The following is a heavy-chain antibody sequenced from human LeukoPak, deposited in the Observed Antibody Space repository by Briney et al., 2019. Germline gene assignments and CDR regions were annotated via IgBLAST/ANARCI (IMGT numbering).Heavy chain of an antibody. Sequence: GGSLRLSCAASGFTFSNYWMHWVRQAPGKGLVWVSRINSDGSSTSYADSVKGRFTISRDNAKNTLYLQMNSLRAEDTAVYYCARVSSGSYFGYYYYYMDVWGKGTTVTVSS. CDR1: GFTFSNYW. D-gene: IGHD1-26*01. CDR2: INSDGSST. V-gene: IGHV3-74*01. J-gene: IGHJ6*03. CDR3: ARVSSGSYFGYYYYYMDV.